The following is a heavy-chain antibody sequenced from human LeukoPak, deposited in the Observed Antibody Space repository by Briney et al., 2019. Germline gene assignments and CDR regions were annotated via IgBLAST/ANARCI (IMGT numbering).Heavy chain of an antibody. CDR1: GLTFSTYA. V-gene: IGHV3-53*01. Sequence: GGSLRLSCAASGLTFSTYAMSWVRQAPGKGLEWVSVIYISGSTYYADSVKGRFTISRDNSKNTLYLQMNSLRAEDTAVYYCARGDGYNFWDYWGQGALVTVSS. J-gene: IGHJ4*02. D-gene: IGHD5-24*01. CDR3: ARGDGYNFWDY. CDR2: IYISGST.